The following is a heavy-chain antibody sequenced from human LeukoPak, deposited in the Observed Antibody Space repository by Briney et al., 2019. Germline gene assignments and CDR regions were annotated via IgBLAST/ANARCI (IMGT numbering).Heavy chain of an antibody. CDR3: ASEWELSDAFEI. J-gene: IGHJ3*02. D-gene: IGHD1-26*01. CDR1: GFTVSSNY. Sequence: PGGPLRLSCAASGFTVSSNYMSWVRQAPGKGLEWVSVIFSGGTAYYADSVKGRFTISRDNSKNTLYLQMNSLRVEDTAVYFCASEWELSDAFEIWGQGTIVTVSS. V-gene: IGHV3-66*02. CDR2: IFSGGTA.